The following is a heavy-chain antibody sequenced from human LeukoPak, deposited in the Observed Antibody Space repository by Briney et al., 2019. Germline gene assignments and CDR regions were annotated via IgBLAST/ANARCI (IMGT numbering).Heavy chain of an antibody. J-gene: IGHJ5*02. CDR3: AKEGTIFGVVIIQANWFDP. D-gene: IGHD3-3*01. CDR1: GFTFSSYS. V-gene: IGHV3-21*04. CDR2: ISSSGSHI. Sequence: GGSLRLSCAASGFTFSSYSMSWVRQAPGKGLEWVSSISSSGSHIFYADSVKGRFTISRDNGKNSLYLQMNSLRAEDTAVYYCAKEGTIFGVVIIQANWFDPWGQGTLVTVSS.